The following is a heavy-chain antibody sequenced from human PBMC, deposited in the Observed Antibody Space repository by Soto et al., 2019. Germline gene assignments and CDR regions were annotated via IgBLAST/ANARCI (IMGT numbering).Heavy chain of an antibody. V-gene: IGHV3-53*01. CDR1: GFTVSSNY. CDR2: IYSGGST. CDR3: ARPSMVRGGGFDY. Sequence: GGSLRLSCAASGFTVSSNYMSWVRQAPGKGLEWVSVIYSGGSTYYADSVKGRFTISRDNSKNTLYLQMNSLRAEDTAVYYCARPSMVRGGGFDYWGQGTLVTVSS. J-gene: IGHJ4*02. D-gene: IGHD3-10*01.